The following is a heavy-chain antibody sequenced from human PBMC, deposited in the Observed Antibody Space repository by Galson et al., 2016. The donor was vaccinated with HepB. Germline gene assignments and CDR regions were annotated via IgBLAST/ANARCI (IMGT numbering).Heavy chain of an antibody. CDR3: VKDTTASTRWYFDP. D-gene: IGHD1-7*01. V-gene: IGHV3-9*01. CDR1: GFTFDDYA. CDR2: ISWSSNTI. J-gene: IGHJ2*01. Sequence: SLRLSCAASGFTFDDYAMHWVRQAPGKGLEWVSSISWSSNTIAYADSVRGRFTISRDNAKNSLNLQMSSLRTEDTAFYYCVKDTTASTRWYFDPWGRGTLVTVSS.